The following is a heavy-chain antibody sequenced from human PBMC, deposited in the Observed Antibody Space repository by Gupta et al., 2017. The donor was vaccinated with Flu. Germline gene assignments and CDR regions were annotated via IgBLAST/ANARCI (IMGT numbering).Heavy chain of an antibody. Sequence: QAQLVQSGAEVKKPGASVKVSCKASGYTFANYGLGWVRQAPGQGLEWVGWISAYNGNTNYAQKFQGRVTMTTDTSTNTAYMEVRSLRSDDTAIYYCAREPPVFAAATLDHWGQGTLVTVSS. J-gene: IGHJ4*02. CDR2: ISAYNGNT. V-gene: IGHV1-18*01. CDR3: AREPPVFAAATLDH. D-gene: IGHD2-15*01. CDR1: GYTFANYG.